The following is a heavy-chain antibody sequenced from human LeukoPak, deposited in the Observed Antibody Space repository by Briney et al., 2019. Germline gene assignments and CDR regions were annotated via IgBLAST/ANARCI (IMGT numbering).Heavy chain of an antibody. J-gene: IGHJ1*01. CDR1: GFSFSSDW. Sequence: PGGSLRLSCAASGFSFSSDWMTWVRQAPGKGLEWVANIKQDRSEKYYVDSVKGRFTISRDNAKNSLFLQMNSLRAEDTAVYYCSRDRYSSKWGQGTLVTVSS. V-gene: IGHV3-7*01. D-gene: IGHD6-19*01. CDR2: IKQDRSEK. CDR3: SRDRYSSK.